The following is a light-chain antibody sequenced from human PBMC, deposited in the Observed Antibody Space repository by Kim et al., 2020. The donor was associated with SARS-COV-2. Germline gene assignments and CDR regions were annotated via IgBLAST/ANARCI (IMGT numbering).Light chain of an antibody. Sequence: DIQMTQSPSSLSASVGDRVTITCRASQSISSYLNWYQQKPGKAPNLLIYAASSLQSGVPSRFSGSGSGTDFTLSISSLQPEDFATYYCQQSYSTPSITFGQGTLLEIK. J-gene: IGKJ5*01. CDR2: AAS. CDR1: QSISSY. CDR3: QQSYSTPSIT. V-gene: IGKV1-39*01.